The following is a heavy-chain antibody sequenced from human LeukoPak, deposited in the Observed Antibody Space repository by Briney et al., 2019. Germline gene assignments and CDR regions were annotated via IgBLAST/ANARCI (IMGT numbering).Heavy chain of an antibody. J-gene: IGHJ4*02. V-gene: IGHV3-48*04. Sequence: PGGSLRLSCAASGFTFSNYNMNWVRQAPGKGLEWVSYISSSSIVMYYADSVKGRFTISRDNAKNSLYLQMNSLRAEDTAVYYCAKTGGYNGNDPIDSWGQGTLVTVSS. CDR1: GFTFSNYN. CDR3: AKTGGYNGNDPIDS. D-gene: IGHD5-12*01. CDR2: ISSSSIVM.